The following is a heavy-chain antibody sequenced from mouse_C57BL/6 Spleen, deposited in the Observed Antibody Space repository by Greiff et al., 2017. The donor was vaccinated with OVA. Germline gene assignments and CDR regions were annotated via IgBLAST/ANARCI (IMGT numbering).Heavy chain of an antibody. CDR2: ILPGSGST. Sequence: VQLQQSGAELMKPGASVKLSCKATGYTFTGYWIEWVKQRPGHGLEWIGEILPGSGSTNYNEKFKGKATFTADTSSNTAYMQLSSLTTEDSAIYYCARNLAPYYGSSYDAMDYWGQGTSVTVSS. V-gene: IGHV1-9*01. CDR1: GYTFTGYW. CDR3: ARNLAPYYGSSYDAMDY. D-gene: IGHD1-1*01. J-gene: IGHJ4*01.